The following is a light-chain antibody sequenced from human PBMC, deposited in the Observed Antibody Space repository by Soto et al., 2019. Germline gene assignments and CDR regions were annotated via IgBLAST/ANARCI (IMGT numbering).Light chain of an antibody. V-gene: IGKV1-9*01. J-gene: IGKJ4*01. Sequence: IQLTHSASVLSASFGDTVTLTWGASQALSNYLAWYQQKTGKAPDLLIYSASTLQSGVPSRFSGSGSETEFTLTIRALQTEDLATYYGQQLSRYPLTFGGGTKVDIK. CDR2: SAS. CDR1: QALSNY. CDR3: QQLSRYPLT.